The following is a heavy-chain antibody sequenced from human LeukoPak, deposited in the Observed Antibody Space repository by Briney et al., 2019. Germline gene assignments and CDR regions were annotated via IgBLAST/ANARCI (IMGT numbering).Heavy chain of an antibody. V-gene: IGHV3-21*04. CDR3: AREVDSSGSRFDP. Sequence: GGSLRLSCAASGFTFSSYSLNWVRQAPGKGLEWVSSISSSSSYIYYADSVKGRFTISRDNAKNSLYLQMNSLRAEDAAVYYCAREVDSSGSRFDPWGQGTLVTVSS. D-gene: IGHD6-19*01. CDR2: ISSSSSYI. CDR1: GFTFSSYS. J-gene: IGHJ5*02.